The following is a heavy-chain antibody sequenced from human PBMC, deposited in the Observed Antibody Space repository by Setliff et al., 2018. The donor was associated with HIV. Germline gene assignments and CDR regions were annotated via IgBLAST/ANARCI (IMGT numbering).Heavy chain of an antibody. Sequence: GGSLRLSCAASGFIFSSYAMHWVRQAPGKGLEWVACVRYDESNKYYAESVKDRFTISRDNSENMVYLQMNSLRAEDTALYYCAKVKVPTTDLYFLDYWGQGTPVTVSS. V-gene: IGHV3-30*02. D-gene: IGHD1-1*01. CDR1: GFIFSSYA. CDR3: AKVKVPTTDLYFLDY. CDR2: VRYDESNK. J-gene: IGHJ4*02.